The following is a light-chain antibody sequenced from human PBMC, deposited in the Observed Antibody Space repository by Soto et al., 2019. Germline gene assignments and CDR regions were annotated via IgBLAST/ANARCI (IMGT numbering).Light chain of an antibody. Sequence: EIVLTQSPATLSLSPGERATLSCRASQSVSSYLAWYQQKPGQAPRLLIYDASNRATGIPARFSGSGSGTDFPLTISSLEPEDFAVSYCQQRSDWPLTFGGGTKVEIK. J-gene: IGKJ4*01. V-gene: IGKV3-11*01. CDR3: QQRSDWPLT. CDR2: DAS. CDR1: QSVSSY.